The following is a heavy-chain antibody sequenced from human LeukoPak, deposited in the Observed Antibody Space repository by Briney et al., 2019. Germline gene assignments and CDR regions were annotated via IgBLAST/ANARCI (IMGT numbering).Heavy chain of an antibody. CDR2: ISRGGSTI. J-gene: IGHJ4*02. D-gene: IGHD3-22*01. V-gene: IGHV3-48*03. CDR1: GFTFSSDE. CDR3: ARPGSSGYLY. Sequence: PGGSLRLSCEASGFTFSSDEMHWVRQAPGKGLEWVSYISRGGSTIFYADSVKGRFTISRDNAKKSLYLQMNSLRAEDTAVYYCARPGSSGYLYWGQGTLVTASS.